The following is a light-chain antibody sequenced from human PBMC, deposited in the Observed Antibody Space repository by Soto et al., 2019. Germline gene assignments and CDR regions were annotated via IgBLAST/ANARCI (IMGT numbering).Light chain of an antibody. CDR1: QSISTY. Sequence: DIQMTQSPSSLSASVGDRVTITCRASQSISTYLNWYQQTPGKVPKLLIYGASSLHSGVPSRFNGSGSGTDFTLTISSLQPEDFATYYCQQSYSTLWTFGQGTKVDIK. CDR3: QQSYSTLWT. V-gene: IGKV1-39*01. J-gene: IGKJ1*01. CDR2: GAS.